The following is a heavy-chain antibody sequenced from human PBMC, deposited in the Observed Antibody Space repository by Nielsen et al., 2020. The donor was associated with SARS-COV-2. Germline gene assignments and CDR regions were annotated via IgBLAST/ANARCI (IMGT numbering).Heavy chain of an antibody. CDR2: IKSDGSGT. D-gene: IGHD2-15*01. V-gene: IGHV3-74*01. CDR3: ARDFGYCRGGTCNYYGMDV. Sequence: GESLKISCAASGFTFSIYWIHWVRQAPGKGLAWVSRIKSDGSGTIYADSVEGRFTISRDNAKNTLYLQMNSLRAEGTAVYYCARDFGYCRGGTCNYYGMDVWGQGTTVTVSS. J-gene: IGHJ6*02. CDR1: GFTFSIYW.